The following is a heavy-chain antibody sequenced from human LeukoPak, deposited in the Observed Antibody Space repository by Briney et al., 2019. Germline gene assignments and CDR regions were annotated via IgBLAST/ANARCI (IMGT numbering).Heavy chain of an antibody. Sequence: GASVKVSCKASGYTFTNYYIHWVRQAPGQGPEWMGIINPSGGGTTYAPKFQGRVTMTKDTSTSTVYMVLSSLGSADTALYYCARETDIAVAANYFGYWGQGTLVTVSS. CDR2: INPSGGGT. D-gene: IGHD6-19*01. J-gene: IGHJ4*02. V-gene: IGHV1-46*01. CDR3: ARETDIAVAANYFGY. CDR1: GYTFTNYY.